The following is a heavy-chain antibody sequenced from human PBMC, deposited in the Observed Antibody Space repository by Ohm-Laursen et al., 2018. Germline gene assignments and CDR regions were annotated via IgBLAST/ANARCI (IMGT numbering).Heavy chain of an antibody. CDR3: ARDLWPITFGGVIALSYYYGMDV. CDR2: IWYDGSNK. D-gene: IGHD3-16*02. V-gene: IGHV3-33*01. CDR1: GFTFSSYG. Sequence: SLRLSCTASGFTFSSYGMHWVRQAPGKGLEWVAVIWYDGSNKYYADSVKGRFTISRDNSKNTLYLQMNSLRAEDTAVYYCARDLWPITFGGVIALSYYYGMDVWGQGTTVTVSS. J-gene: IGHJ6*02.